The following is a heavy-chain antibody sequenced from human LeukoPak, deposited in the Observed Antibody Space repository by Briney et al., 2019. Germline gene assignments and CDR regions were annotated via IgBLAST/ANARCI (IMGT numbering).Heavy chain of an antibody. V-gene: IGHV3-23*01. Sequence: PGGSLRLSCAASEFTFRSYAMSWVRQAPGKGLEWVSAISGSGGRTYYADSVKGRFTISRDNSKNTLYLQMNSLKTEDTAVYYCTTDRVITTHLLFDIWGQGTMVTVSS. CDR1: EFTFRSYA. D-gene: IGHD3-3*01. J-gene: IGHJ3*02. CDR2: ISGSGGRT. CDR3: TTDRVITTHLLFDI.